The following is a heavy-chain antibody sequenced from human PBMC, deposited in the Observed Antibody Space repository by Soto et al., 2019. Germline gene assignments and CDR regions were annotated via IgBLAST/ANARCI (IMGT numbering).Heavy chain of an antibody. D-gene: IGHD2-2*01. V-gene: IGHV3-48*01. Sequence: EVQLVESGGGLVQPGGSLRLSCAASGFTFSSYSMNWVRQAPGKGLEWVSYISSSSSTIYYADSVKGRFTISRDNAKNALYQQMNSLRAEDTAVYYCARDSPQYCSSNSCSHYYYYMDVWGKGTTVTVSS. CDR2: ISSSSSTI. J-gene: IGHJ6*03. CDR1: GFTFSSYS. CDR3: ARDSPQYCSSNSCSHYYYYMDV.